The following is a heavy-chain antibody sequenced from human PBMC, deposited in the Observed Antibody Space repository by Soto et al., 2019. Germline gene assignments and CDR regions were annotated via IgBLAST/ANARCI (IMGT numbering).Heavy chain of an antibody. CDR1: GYAFTSYG. Sequence: QVQLVQSGPEVKNPGASVRVSCVASGYAFTSYGVNWVRQAPGQGLEWMGWIAPHSGRTTYLPKFQGRVTMTADVSPNTAYIARRSLKSDDTGIYFCARAATRSYHSAYWGQGTVVTVSS. CDR2: IAPHSGRT. V-gene: IGHV1-18*04. D-gene: IGHD3-16*02. CDR3: ARAATRSYHSAY. J-gene: IGHJ4*02.